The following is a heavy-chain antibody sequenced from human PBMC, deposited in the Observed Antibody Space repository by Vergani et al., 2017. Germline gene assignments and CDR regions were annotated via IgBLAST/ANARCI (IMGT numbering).Heavy chain of an antibody. J-gene: IGHJ3*02. CDR1: GFTFSSYS. Sequence: EVQLVESGGGLVKPGGSLRLSCAASGFTFSSYSMNWVRQAPGKGLEWVSSISSSSSYIYYADSVQGRFTISRDNAKNSLYLQMNSLRAEDTAVYYCARDHVTGDRLEWLLPSSISDAFDIWDQGTMVTVSA. CDR2: ISSSSSYI. CDR3: ARDHVTGDRLEWLLPSSISDAFDI. D-gene: IGHD3-3*01. V-gene: IGHV3-21*01.